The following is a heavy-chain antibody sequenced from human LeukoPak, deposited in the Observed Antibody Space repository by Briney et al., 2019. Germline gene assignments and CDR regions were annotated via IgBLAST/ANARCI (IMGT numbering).Heavy chain of an antibody. CDR3: ARGLRYYGSGSPKAGSSAFDI. CDR1: GGSISSYY. D-gene: IGHD3-10*01. CDR2: IYYSGST. Sequence: SETLSLTCTVSGGSISSYYWSWIRQPPGKGLEWIGYIYYSGSTNYNPSLKSRVTISVDTSKNQFSLKLSSVTAADTAVYYCARGLRYYGSGSPKAGSSAFDIWGQGTMVTVSS. V-gene: IGHV4-59*12. J-gene: IGHJ3*02.